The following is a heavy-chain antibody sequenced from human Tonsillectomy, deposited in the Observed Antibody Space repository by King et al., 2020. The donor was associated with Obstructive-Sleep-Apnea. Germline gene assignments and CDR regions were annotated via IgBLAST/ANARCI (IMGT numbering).Heavy chain of an antibody. J-gene: IGHJ4*02. CDR3: AIYPYGPNRDGQHYSLDY. V-gene: IGHV3-33*01. D-gene: IGHD5-24*01. Sequence: VQLVESGGGVVQPGRSLRLSCAASGLSFSNYGMHWVRQAPGKGLEWVSVIWYDGINKYYAYSVKGRFTISRDNAKNTLYVQMNSLRAEDTVVYYCAIYPYGPNRDGQHYSLDYWGQGTLVTVSS. CDR1: GLSFSNYG. CDR2: IWYDGINK.